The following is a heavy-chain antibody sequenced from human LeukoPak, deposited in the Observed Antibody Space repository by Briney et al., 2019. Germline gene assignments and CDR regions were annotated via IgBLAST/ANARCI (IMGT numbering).Heavy chain of an antibody. CDR3: ATHRGSCPGGSRYFDY. D-gene: IGHD2-15*01. V-gene: IGHV3-21*01. J-gene: IGHJ4*02. CDR1: GFTFSSYS. Sequence: GGSLRLSCEASGFTFSSYSINWVRQAPGKGLEWVSSISTTSSYADSVRGRFTISRDNAKNSLYLQMNSLRLEDTAVYYCATHRGSCPGGSRYFDYWRKGNLVPV. CDR2: ISTTSS.